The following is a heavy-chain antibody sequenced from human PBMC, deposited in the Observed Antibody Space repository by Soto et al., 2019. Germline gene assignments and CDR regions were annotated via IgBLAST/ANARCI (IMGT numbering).Heavy chain of an antibody. CDR1: GGGGSSNTAA. Sequence: PSQTLSLTCAISGGGGSSNTAAWNWIRQSPSRGLEWLGRTYYRSKWYNDYAVSVKSRITITPDTSKNQLSLQLNSVTPEDTAVYYCARGAATYYYYYLDVWGKGTTVTVSS. CDR3: ARGAATYYYYYLDV. J-gene: IGHJ6*03. CDR2: TYYRSKWYN. D-gene: IGHD2-15*01. V-gene: IGHV6-1*01.